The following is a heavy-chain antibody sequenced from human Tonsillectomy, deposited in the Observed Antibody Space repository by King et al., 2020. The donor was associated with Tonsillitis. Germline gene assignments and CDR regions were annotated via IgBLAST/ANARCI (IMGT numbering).Heavy chain of an antibody. Sequence: VQLVQSGAEVKKPGASVKVSCKASGYTFTSYYMHWVRQAPGQGLEWMGIINPSGGSTSYAQKFQGRVTMTRDTATSTVYMELSSLRSEDTAVYYCAASRVVYSMDVWGQGTTVTVSS. CDR3: AASRVVYSMDV. J-gene: IGHJ6*02. D-gene: IGHD2-8*02. V-gene: IGHV1-46*01. CDR2: INPSGGST. CDR1: GYTFTSYY.